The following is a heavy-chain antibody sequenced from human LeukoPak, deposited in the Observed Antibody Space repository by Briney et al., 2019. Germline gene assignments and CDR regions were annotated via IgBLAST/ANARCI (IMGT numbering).Heavy chain of an antibody. CDR3: ARQVDYYDSSGYLGYYFDY. J-gene: IGHJ4*02. CDR2: IYYSGST. V-gene: IGHV4-39*01. D-gene: IGHD3-22*01. CDR1: GGSISSSSYY. Sequence: PSETLSLTCIVSGGSISSSSYYWGWIRQPPGKGLEWIGSIYYSGSTYYNPSLKSRVTISVDTSKNQFSLKLSSVTAADTAVYYCARQVDYYDSSGYLGYYFDYWGQGTLVTVSS.